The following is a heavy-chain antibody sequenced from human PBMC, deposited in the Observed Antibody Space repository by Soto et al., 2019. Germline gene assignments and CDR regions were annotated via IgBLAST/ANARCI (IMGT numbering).Heavy chain of an antibody. CDR1: GFTFGSYA. V-gene: IGHV3-23*01. D-gene: IGHD2-8*02. Sequence: EVQLLESGGGLVQPGGSLRLSCAASGFTFGSYAMSWVRQAPGKGLEWVSSISGSGETTYYADSVKGRVTISRDNAKNTLYRLMDSVRVEDRAIYYCARGGPALGMVVLAVSDYWGPGTLVTVSS. CDR3: ARGGPALGMVVLAVSDY. CDR2: ISGSGETT. J-gene: IGHJ4*02.